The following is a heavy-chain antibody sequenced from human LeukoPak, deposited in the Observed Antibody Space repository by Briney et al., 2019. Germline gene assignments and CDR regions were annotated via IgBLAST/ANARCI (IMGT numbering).Heavy chain of an antibody. J-gene: IGHJ5*02. D-gene: IGHD3-9*01. V-gene: IGHV1-2*02. Sequence: ASVRVSCKASGYNFTDYYVHWVRQAPGQGLEWMGYITPNSEATDFAQKFQGRVTMTRDTSISTAYMELSRLRSDDTAVYYCARVRYFDWLPFDPWGQGTLVTVSS. CDR3: ARVRYFDWLPFDP. CDR2: ITPNSEAT. CDR1: GYNFTDYY.